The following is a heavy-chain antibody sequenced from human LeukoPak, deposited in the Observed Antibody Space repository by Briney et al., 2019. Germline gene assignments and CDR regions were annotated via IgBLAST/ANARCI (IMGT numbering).Heavy chain of an antibody. Sequence: SETLSLTCTVSGASISSYFGSGVRRAPGKGVEGVGFFSYSGNTNYNPSLKSRVTMSVGTSRNQFSLKLSSVTAADTAVYYCAGTQRGYSSGYLHFQQWGQGTLVTVSS. CDR3: AGTQRGYSSGYLHFQQ. CDR1: GASISSYF. J-gene: IGHJ1*01. D-gene: IGHD5-18*01. CDR2: FSYSGNT. V-gene: IGHV4-59*08.